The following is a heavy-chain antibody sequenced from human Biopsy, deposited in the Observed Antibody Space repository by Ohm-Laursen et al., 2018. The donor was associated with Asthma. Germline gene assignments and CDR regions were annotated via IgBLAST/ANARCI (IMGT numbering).Heavy chain of an antibody. CDR3: ARQSGQDNGDSSAFDT. Sequence: PLRLSCAASGFVFSQCGMHWVRQGPGKGLEWVALVSSDGHNKYYEQSVKGRFTISRDNSRNRLDLQINRLTVEDSAVYFCARQSGQDNGDSSAFDTWGQGTKVAVSS. CDR2: VSSDGHNK. V-gene: IGHV3-30*03. J-gene: IGHJ3*02. CDR1: GFVFSQCG. D-gene: IGHD3-22*01.